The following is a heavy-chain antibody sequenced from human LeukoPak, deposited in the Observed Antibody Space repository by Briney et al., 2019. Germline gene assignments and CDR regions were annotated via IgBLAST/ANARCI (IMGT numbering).Heavy chain of an antibody. CDR1: GFTFSSYS. CDR2: ISGSSSKK. Sequence: GGSLRLSCAASGFTFSSYSMNWVRQAPGKGLEWVSYISGSSSKKYYADSLKGRFTISRDNAKNSMYLQMNSLRAEDTAVYYCARERYSSTWYDAFDIWGQGTMVTVSS. D-gene: IGHD6-13*01. V-gene: IGHV3-48*01. CDR3: ARERYSSTWYDAFDI. J-gene: IGHJ3*02.